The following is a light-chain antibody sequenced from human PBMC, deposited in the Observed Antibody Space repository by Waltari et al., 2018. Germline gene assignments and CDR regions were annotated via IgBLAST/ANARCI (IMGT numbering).Light chain of an antibody. V-gene: IGKV3-15*01. CDR1: QSVRSN. CDR2: DAS. Sequence: EIVMTQSPATLSVSPGETATLSCRASQSVRSNVAWYQKTPGQAPRLLIYDASTRATSIPAKFRGSGSGTEFTLTLSSLQSEDFAVYYCQQYNRWPPITFGHGTRLEIK. CDR3: QQYNRWPPIT. J-gene: IGKJ5*01.